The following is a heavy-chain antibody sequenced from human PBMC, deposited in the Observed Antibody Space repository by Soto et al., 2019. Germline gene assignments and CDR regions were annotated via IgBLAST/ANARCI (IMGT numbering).Heavy chain of an antibody. V-gene: IGHV1-2*02. Sequence: ASVKVSCKASGYTFTGYYMHWVRQAPGQGLEWMGWINPNSGGTNYAQKFQGRVTMTRDTSISTAYMELSRLRSDDTAVYYCARDQFGSGWSRYYYYGMDVWGQGTTVTVS. D-gene: IGHD6-19*01. CDR2: INPNSGGT. CDR3: ARDQFGSGWSRYYYYGMDV. J-gene: IGHJ6*02. CDR1: GYTFTGYY.